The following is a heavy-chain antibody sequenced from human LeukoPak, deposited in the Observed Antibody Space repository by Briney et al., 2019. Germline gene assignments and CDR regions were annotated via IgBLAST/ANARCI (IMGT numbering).Heavy chain of an antibody. V-gene: IGHV3-53*01. J-gene: IGHJ3*02. CDR3: ARDVLIAADGVIRLDAFDI. Sequence: GGSLRLSCAASGFTVSSNYMSWVRQAPGRGLEGVSVIYSGGSTYYADSVKGRFTISRDNAKNSLYLQMNSLRDEDTAVYYCARDVLIAADGVIRLDAFDIWGQGTVVTVSS. CDR2: IYSGGST. CDR1: GFTVSSNY. D-gene: IGHD6-13*01.